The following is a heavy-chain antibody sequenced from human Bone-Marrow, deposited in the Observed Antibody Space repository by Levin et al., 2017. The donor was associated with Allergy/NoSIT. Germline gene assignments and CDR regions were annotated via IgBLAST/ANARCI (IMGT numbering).Heavy chain of an antibody. Sequence: GGSLRLSCAASGFTFSAYAMSWVRQAPGKGLEWVATISGSSRRTYYADSVRGRFTISRDLYLQMNSLRDEDTAVYYCAKGRGTYEGAFDFWGQGTLV. J-gene: IGHJ3*01. CDR3: AKGRGTYEGAFDF. V-gene: IGHV3-23*01. CDR2: ISGSSRRT. D-gene: IGHD3-16*01. CDR1: GFTFSAYA.